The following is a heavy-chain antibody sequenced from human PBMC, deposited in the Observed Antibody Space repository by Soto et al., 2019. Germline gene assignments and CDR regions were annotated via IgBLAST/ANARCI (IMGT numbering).Heavy chain of an antibody. CDR3: AREFSSAHITYYDF. Sequence: QVQLQESGPGLVKPSETLSLTCTVSGGSISLDRFYWTWIRQPPGKGLECIGYVSHTGATNYNPSLQSRVDISVDTSRNQFALKLRSLTAADTAVYFCAREFSSAHITYYDFWGQGTLVSVSA. CDR1: GGSISLDRFY. V-gene: IGHV4-61*01. CDR2: VSHTGAT. J-gene: IGHJ4*02.